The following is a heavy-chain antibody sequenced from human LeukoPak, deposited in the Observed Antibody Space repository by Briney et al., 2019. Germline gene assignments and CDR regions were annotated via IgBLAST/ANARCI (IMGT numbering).Heavy chain of an antibody. J-gene: IGHJ4*02. Sequence: GGSLRLPCAASGFTFSSYAMSWVRQAPGKGLEWVSAISGSGGSTYYADSVKGRFTISRDNSKNTLYLQMNSLRAEDTAVYYCAKEPPYYYGSGSSHFDYWGQGTLVTVSS. CDR1: GFTFSSYA. D-gene: IGHD3-10*01. V-gene: IGHV3-23*01. CDR3: AKEPPYYYGSGSSHFDY. CDR2: ISGSGGST.